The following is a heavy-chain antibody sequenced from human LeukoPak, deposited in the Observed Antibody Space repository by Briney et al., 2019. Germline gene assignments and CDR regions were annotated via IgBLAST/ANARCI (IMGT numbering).Heavy chain of an antibody. V-gene: IGHV3-15*01. CDR1: GFIFSNAW. J-gene: IGHJ4*02. CDR3: TTGGWYGGDF. D-gene: IGHD6-19*01. CDR2: LKSKIDGGTI. Sequence: GGTLRLSCAASGFIFSNAWMSWVRQTPGKGQEWGGRLKSKIDGGTIDYAAPVRGRFTISRDDSKNTLYLQINSLETEDTGVYYCTTGGWYGGDFWGQGPLVTVSS.